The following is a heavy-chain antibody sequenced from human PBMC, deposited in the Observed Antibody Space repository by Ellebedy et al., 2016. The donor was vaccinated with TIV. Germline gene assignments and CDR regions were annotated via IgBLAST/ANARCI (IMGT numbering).Heavy chain of an antibody. V-gene: IGHV4-59*12. J-gene: IGHJ5*02. CDR2: IYYSGST. CDR1: GGSISSYY. CDR3: AREYTIFGVVRDWFNP. Sequence: SETLSLXXTVSGGSISSYYWSWIRQPPGKGLEWIGYIYYSGSTNYNPSLKGRVTISVDTSKNQFSLKLSSVTAADTAVYYCAREYTIFGVVRDWFNPWGQGTLVTVSS. D-gene: IGHD3-3*01.